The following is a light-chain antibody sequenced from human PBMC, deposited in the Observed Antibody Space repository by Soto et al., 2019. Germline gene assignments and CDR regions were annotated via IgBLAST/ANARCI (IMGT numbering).Light chain of an antibody. CDR3: QSYDSSLSGFVV. V-gene: IGLV1-40*01. J-gene: IGLJ2*01. Sequence: QPVLTQPPSVSGAPGQRVTISCTGSSSNIGAGYDVHWYQQLPGTAPKLLIYGNSNRPSGVPDRFSGSKSGTSASLAITGLQAEDEADYYCQSYDSSLSGFVVFGGGTKLPS. CDR2: GNS. CDR1: SSNIGAGYD.